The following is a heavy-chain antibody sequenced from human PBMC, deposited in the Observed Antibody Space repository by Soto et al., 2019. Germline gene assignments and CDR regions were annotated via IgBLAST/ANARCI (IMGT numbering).Heavy chain of an antibody. V-gene: IGHV3-33*01. CDR1: GFTFSSYG. J-gene: IGHJ6*02. D-gene: IGHD5-12*01. CDR2: IWYDGSNK. CDR3: ARDRGGYSGGYYGMDV. Sequence: PGGSLRLSCAASGFTFSSYGMHWVRQAPGKGLEWVAVIWYDGSNKYYADSVKGRFTISRDNSKNTLYLQMNSLRAEDTAVYYCARDRGGYSGGYYGMDVWGQGTTVTVSS.